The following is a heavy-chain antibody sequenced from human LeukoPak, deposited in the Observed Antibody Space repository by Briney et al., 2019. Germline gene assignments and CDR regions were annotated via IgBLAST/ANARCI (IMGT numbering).Heavy chain of an antibody. Sequence: ASVKVSCKVSGYTLTELSMHWVRQAPGKGLEWMGGFDPDDGETIYAQKFQGRVTMTEDTSTDTAYMELSSLRSEDTAVYYCATPNPLWFGELVYPFDYWGQGTLVTVSS. CDR2: FDPDDGET. J-gene: IGHJ4*02. D-gene: IGHD3-10*01. V-gene: IGHV1-24*01. CDR1: GYTLTELS. CDR3: ATPNPLWFGELVYPFDY.